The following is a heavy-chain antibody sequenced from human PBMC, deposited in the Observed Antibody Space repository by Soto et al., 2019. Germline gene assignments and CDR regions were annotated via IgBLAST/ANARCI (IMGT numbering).Heavy chain of an antibody. V-gene: IGHV3-21*01. CDR2: ITTSRAYI. Sequence: EVQLVESGGGLVKPGGSLRLSCAASGFTFNTYDMNWVRQAPGKGLEWVSSITTSRAYIYYADSLKGRIPISRDNAKNALFLQTNSLRAEDTAVYYFVRSGTARLLRLSWFDTWGQGTLVTVSS. CDR1: GFTFNTYD. CDR3: VRSGTARLLRLSWFDT. J-gene: IGHJ5*02. D-gene: IGHD2-21*01.